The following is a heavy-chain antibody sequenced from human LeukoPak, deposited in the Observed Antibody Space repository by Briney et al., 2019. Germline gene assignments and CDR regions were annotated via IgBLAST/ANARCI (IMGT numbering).Heavy chain of an antibody. CDR2: INSNNSGT. Sequence: GASVKVSCKASGYTFTGYYIHWVRQAPGQGLDWMGRINSNNSGTNYAQKFQGRVTITADESTSTAYMELSSLRSEDTAVYYCAGGLDRGVVITPGFDYWGQGTLVTVSS. D-gene: IGHD3-22*01. V-gene: IGHV1-2*06. CDR3: AGGLDRGVVITPGFDY. CDR1: GYTFTGYY. J-gene: IGHJ4*02.